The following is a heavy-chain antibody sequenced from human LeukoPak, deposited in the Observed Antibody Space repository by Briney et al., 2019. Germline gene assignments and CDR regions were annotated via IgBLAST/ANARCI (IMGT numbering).Heavy chain of an antibody. J-gene: IGHJ4*02. V-gene: IGHV4-59*01. CDR1: GGSISSYY. CDR2: IYYSGST. D-gene: IGHD3-10*01. CDR3: ARGGTLKWFGELLSNYYFDY. Sequence: PSETLSLTCTVSGGSISSYYWSWIRQPPGKGLEWIGYIYYSGSTNHNPSLKSRVTISVDTSKNQFSLKLSSVTAADTAVYYCARGGTLKWFGELLSNYYFDYWGQGTLVTVSS.